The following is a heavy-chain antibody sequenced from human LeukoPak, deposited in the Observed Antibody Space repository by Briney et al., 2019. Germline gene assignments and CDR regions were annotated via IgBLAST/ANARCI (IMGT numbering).Heavy chain of an antibody. V-gene: IGHV3-11*06. CDR3: ARTNLGSGWRFDY. D-gene: IGHD6-19*01. J-gene: IGHJ4*02. CDR1: EFAFSDFY. Sequence: GGSLRLSCGASEFAFSDFYMTWIRQAPGKGLEWVSYISSSSSHTNYADSVKGRFTISRDNAKNSLYLQMNSLTAEDTAVYYCARTNLGSGWRFDYWGQGTLVTVSS. CDR2: ISSSSSHT.